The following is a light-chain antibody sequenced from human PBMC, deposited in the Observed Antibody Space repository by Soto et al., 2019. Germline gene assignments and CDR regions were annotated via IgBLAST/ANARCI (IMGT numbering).Light chain of an antibody. Sequence: EMVLTQSPGTLSLSPGERATLSCRASQSVSSSYLAWYQQKPGQAPRLLIYGASSRATGIPDRFSGSGSGTDFTLTISRLEPEDVAVYYCQQGTFGQGTKLEIK. J-gene: IGKJ2*01. V-gene: IGKV3-20*01. CDR3: QQGT. CDR2: GAS. CDR1: QSVSSSY.